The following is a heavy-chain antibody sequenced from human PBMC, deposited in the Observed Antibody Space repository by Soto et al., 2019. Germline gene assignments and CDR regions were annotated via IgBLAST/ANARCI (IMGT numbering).Heavy chain of an antibody. J-gene: IGHJ5*02. Sequence: PSETLSLTCAVYGGSFSGYYWSWIRQPPGKGLEWIGEINHSGSTNYNPSLKSRVTISVDKSKNQFSQKLSSVTAADTAVYYCARGKDEDIVATMGSWFDPWGQGTLVTVSS. V-gene: IGHV4-34*01. D-gene: IGHD5-12*01. CDR1: GGSFSGYY. CDR3: ARGKDEDIVATMGSWFDP. CDR2: INHSGST.